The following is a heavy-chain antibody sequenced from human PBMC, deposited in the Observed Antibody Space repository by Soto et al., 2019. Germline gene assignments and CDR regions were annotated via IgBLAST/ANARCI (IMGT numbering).Heavy chain of an antibody. CDR1: GFTFSNYA. V-gene: IGHV3-23*01. D-gene: IGHD6-19*01. CDR3: AKESGGSSAYYIDC. CDR2: ISGGGSRT. Sequence: EVQLLESGGGLVQPGVSLTLSCAASGFTFSNYAMNWVRQAPGKGLEWGSGISGGGSRTYYADSVKGRFTISRDNSMNTRYVQLNSLTAGDTAVYYCAKESGGSSAYYIDCWGQGTLVTVSS. J-gene: IGHJ4*02.